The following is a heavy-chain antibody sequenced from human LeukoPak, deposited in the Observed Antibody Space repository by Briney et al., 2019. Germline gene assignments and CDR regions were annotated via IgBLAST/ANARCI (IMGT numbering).Heavy chain of an antibody. V-gene: IGHV4-59*01. CDR3: ATASNFGGSYYPDC. D-gene: IGHD1-26*01. Sequence: SETLSLTCTVSGGSISRVYWSWIRQPPGKGLEWIGYIYYTGSTNYNPSLKSRVTISVDTSKNQFSLKLSSVTAADTAGYYCATASNFGGSYYPDCWGQGTLVTVSS. CDR1: GGSISRVY. CDR2: IYYTGST. J-gene: IGHJ4*02.